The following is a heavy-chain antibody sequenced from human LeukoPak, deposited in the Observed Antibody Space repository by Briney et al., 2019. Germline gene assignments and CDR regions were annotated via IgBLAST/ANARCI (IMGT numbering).Heavy chain of an antibody. V-gene: IGHV4-59*01. CDR2: IYYSGST. J-gene: IGHJ6*03. D-gene: IGHD6-13*01. CDR3: ARGPYSSSRGTYYYYMDV. CDR1: GGSISSYY. Sequence: SETLSLTCTVSGGSISSYYRSWIRQPPGKGLEWIGYIYYSGSTNYNPSLKSRVTISVDTSKNQFSLKLSSVTAADTAVYYCARGPYSSSRGTYYYYMDVWGKGTTVTVSS.